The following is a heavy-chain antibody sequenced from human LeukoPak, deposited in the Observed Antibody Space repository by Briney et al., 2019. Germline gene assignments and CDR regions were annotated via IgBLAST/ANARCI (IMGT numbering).Heavy chain of an antibody. CDR2: IYYSGST. V-gene: IGHV4-59*01. CDR1: GGSISIYY. Sequence: SETLSLTCTVSGGSISIYYWSWIRQPPGKGLEWIGYIYYSGSTNYNPSLKSRVTISVDTSKNQFSLKLSSVTAADTAVYYCARETGEWNWFDPWGQGTLVTVSS. J-gene: IGHJ5*02. D-gene: IGHD3-10*01. CDR3: ARETGEWNWFDP.